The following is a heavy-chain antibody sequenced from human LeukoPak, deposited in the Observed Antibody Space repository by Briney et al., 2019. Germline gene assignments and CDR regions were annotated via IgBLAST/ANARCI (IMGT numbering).Heavy chain of an antibody. CDR2: ISAYNGNT. D-gene: IGHD3-16*01. V-gene: IGHV1-18*01. Sequence: ASVKVSCKASGYTFTSYGISWVRQAPGQGLEWMGWISAYNGNTNYAQKLQGRVTMTTDTSTSTAYMELRSLRPDDTAVYYCARDLPYDYVWGSPIEYYFDYWGQGTLVTVSS. CDR1: GYTFTSYG. J-gene: IGHJ4*02. CDR3: ARDLPYDYVWGSPIEYYFDY.